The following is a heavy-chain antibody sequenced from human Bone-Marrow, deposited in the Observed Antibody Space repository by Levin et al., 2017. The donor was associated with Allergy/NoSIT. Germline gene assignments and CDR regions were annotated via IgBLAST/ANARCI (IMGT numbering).Heavy chain of an antibody. V-gene: IGHV4-34*01. CDR3: ARGGRWSFPYYFDY. CDR1: GGSFTGYF. D-gene: IGHD3-10*01. J-gene: IGHJ4*02. CDR2: INHSGST. Sequence: PSETLSLTCAVDGGSFTGYFWTWIRQPPGKGLEWIGEINHSGSTKYNPSLTSRVTISVDTSKKEFSLNLSSVTAADTAVFYCARGGRWSFPYYFDYWGQGTRVTVSS.